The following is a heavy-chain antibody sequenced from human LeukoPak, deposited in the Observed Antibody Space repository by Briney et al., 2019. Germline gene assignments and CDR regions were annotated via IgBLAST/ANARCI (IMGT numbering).Heavy chain of an antibody. J-gene: IGHJ4*02. Sequence: GGSLRLSCAASGFTFSRFNMNWLRQAPGKGLEWLSYISTTGTIYYAESVKGRFSISRDNAKNSLYLQMNSLRPEDTAVYYCARDSLIFGVVTTFDYWGQGTLVTVSS. CDR2: ISTTGTI. CDR3: ARDSLIFGVVTTFDY. V-gene: IGHV3-48*01. D-gene: IGHD3-3*01. CDR1: GFTFSRFN.